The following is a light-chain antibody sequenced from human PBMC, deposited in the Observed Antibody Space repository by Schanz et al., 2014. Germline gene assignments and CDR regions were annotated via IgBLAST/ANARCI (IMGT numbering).Light chain of an antibody. CDR3: SSYTTNSTVV. J-gene: IGLJ2*01. CDR1: SSDVGGYNL. V-gene: IGLV2-14*02. Sequence: QSALTQPASVSGSPGQSITISCTGTSSDVGGYNLVSWYQQHPGKAPKLMIYDVSNRPSGVSYRFSGSKSGNTASLTISGLQAEDEADYYCSSYTTNSTVVFGGGTKLTVL. CDR2: DVS.